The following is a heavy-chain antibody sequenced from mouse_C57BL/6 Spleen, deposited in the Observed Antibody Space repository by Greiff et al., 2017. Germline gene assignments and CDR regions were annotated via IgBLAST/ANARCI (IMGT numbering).Heavy chain of an antibody. V-gene: IGHV1-26*01. CDR2: INPNNGGT. J-gene: IGHJ2*01. Sequence: EVMLQQSGPELVKPGASVKISCKASGYTFTDYYMNWVKQSHGKSLEWIGDINPNNGGTSYNQKFKGKATLTVDKSSSTAYMELRSLTSEDSAVYYCAREGGLPYFDYWGQGTTLTVSS. CDR3: AREGGLPYFDY. D-gene: IGHD2-4*01. CDR1: GYTFTDYY.